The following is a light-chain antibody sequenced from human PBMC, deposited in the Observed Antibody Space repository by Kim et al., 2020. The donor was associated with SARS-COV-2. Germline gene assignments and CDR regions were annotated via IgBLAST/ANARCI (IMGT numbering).Light chain of an antibody. CDR1: SSNIVSNY. V-gene: IGLV1-47*01. Sequence: QRVTISCSGSSSNIVSNYVYWYQPLPGTAPTLLISKNNQRPSGVPARFSGSKSGTSASLAISGLRSEDEADYYCAAWDDSLSGYVFGTGTKVTVL. CDR3: AAWDDSLSGYV. J-gene: IGLJ1*01. CDR2: KNN.